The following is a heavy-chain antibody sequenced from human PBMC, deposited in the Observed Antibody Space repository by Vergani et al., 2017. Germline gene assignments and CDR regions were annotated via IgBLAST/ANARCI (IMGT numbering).Heavy chain of an antibody. CDR2: IDPSDSYT. D-gene: IGHD2-2*01. CDR3: ARHARSGIVVALLDV. J-gene: IGHJ6*02. Sequence: EVQLVQSGAEVKKPGESLRISCKGSGYSFTSYWISWVRQMPGKGLEWMGRIDPSDSYTNYSPSFQGHVTISADKSISTAYLQWSSLKASDTAMYYCARHARSGIVVALLDVWGQGTTVTVSS. CDR1: GYSFTSYW. V-gene: IGHV5-10-1*03.